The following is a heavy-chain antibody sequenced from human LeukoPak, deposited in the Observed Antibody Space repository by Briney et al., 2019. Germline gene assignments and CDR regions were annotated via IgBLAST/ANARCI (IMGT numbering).Heavy chain of an antibody. D-gene: IGHD3-16*01. CDR2: ISGSGDNT. V-gene: IGHV3-23*01. J-gene: IGHJ6*03. CDR1: GFTFSNYA. CDR3: AGDYDRYYMDV. Sequence: WGSLRLSCAASGFTFSNYAMSWVRQAPGKGLEWVSAISGSGDNTYYADSVKGRFTISRDNAKNTLYLQMNSLRPEDTAVYYCAGDYDRYYMDVWGKGTTVTVSS.